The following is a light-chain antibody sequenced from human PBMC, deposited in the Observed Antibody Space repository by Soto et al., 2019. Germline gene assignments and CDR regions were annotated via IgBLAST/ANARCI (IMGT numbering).Light chain of an antibody. Sequence: DLRVTQSAAALSASVAARVTITCRTIQRISSCLAWYQQKPGKAPKLLIYAAATLQSGVPSRFSGSGSGTDFTLTISSLQPEDFATYYCQHADSFPLITFGQGTRLEI. CDR2: AAA. CDR1: QRISSC. J-gene: IGKJ5*01. V-gene: IGKV1-12*01. CDR3: QHADSFPLIT.